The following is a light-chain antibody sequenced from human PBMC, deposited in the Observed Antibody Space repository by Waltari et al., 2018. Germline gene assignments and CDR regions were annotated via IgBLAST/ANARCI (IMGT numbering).Light chain of an antibody. CDR1: QSVTNY. CDR2: DTS. V-gene: IGKV3-11*01. Sequence: DIVLTQSPAILSLSPGERASLSCRASQSVTNYLAWYQQKPGQAPRLLIYDTSNRATGSPARFSCSGFGTDFTLTISSLEPEDFAVYYCQQRRNWPLTFGGGTKVEIK. CDR3: QQRRNWPLT. J-gene: IGKJ4*01.